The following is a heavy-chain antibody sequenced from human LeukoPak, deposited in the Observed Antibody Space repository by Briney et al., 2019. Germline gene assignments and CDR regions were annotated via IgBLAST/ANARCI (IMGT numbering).Heavy chain of an antibody. Sequence: PSETPSLTCTVSGGSISSSSYYWGWIRQPPGKGLEWIGSIYYSGSTYYNPSLKSRVTISVDTSKNQFSLKLSSVTAADTAVYYCARRRYYDFWSGYYTGDYFDYWGQGTLVTVSS. CDR3: ARRRYYDFWSGYYTGDYFDY. J-gene: IGHJ4*02. D-gene: IGHD3-3*01. CDR1: GGSISSSSYY. V-gene: IGHV4-39*07. CDR2: IYYSGST.